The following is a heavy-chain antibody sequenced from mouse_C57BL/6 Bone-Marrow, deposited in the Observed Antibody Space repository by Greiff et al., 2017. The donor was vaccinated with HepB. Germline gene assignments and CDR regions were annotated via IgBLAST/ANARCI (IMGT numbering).Heavy chain of an antibody. CDR2: IHPNSGST. J-gene: IGHJ2*01. V-gene: IGHV1-64*01. D-gene: IGHD1-1*01. CDR1: GYTFTSYW. CDR3: ARYYGSSLGY. Sequence: VQLQQPGAELVKPGASVKLSCKASGYTFTSYWIHWVKQRPGQGLEWIGMIHPNSGSTNYNEKFKSKATLTVDKSSSTAYMQLSSLTSEDSAVYYCARYYGSSLGYWGQGTTLTVSS.